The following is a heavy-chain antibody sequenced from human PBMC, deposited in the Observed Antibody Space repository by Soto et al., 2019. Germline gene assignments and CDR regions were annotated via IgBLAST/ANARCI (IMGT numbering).Heavy chain of an antibody. CDR2: ISGSGGST. J-gene: IGHJ4*02. V-gene: IGHV3-23*01. D-gene: IGHD6-19*01. Sequence: EVQLLESGGGLVQPGGSLRLSCAASGFTFSSYAMSWVRQAPGKGLEWVSAISGSGGSTYYADSVKGRFTISRDNSKNTLYLQMNSLRAEDTAVYYCARFSSGWYYFDYWGQGTLVTVSS. CDR1: GFTFSSYA. CDR3: ARFSSGWYYFDY.